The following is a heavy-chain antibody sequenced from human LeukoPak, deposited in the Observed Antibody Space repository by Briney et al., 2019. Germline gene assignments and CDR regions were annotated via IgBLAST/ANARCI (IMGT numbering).Heavy chain of an antibody. CDR2: ISGYNGNT. V-gene: IGHV1-18*01. D-gene: IGHD6-13*01. J-gene: IGHJ4*02. CDR3: ARVRNWQQLAPVDY. CDR1: GYSFSSYG. Sequence: GASVKVSRKASGYSFSSYGINWVRQAPGQGLEWMGWISGYNGNTDYAQKFQGRVTMTTDTSTSTAYMELGSLRSDDTAVYYCARVRNWQQLAPVDYWGQGTLVTVSS.